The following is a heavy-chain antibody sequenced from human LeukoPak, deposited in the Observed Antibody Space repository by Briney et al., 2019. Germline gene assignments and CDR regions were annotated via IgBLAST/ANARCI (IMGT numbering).Heavy chain of an antibody. CDR2: ISSDGSST. J-gene: IGHJ4*02. V-gene: IGHV3-74*01. Sequence: GGSLRLSCAASGLTFSRYYMHWVRQAPGKGPVWVSRISSDGSSTSYADSVKGRFTISRDNAKNTLYLQMNSLRAEDTAVYYCVRNLPGTGYWGQGTLVTVSS. D-gene: IGHD3-9*01. CDR1: GLTFSRYY. CDR3: VRNLPGTGY.